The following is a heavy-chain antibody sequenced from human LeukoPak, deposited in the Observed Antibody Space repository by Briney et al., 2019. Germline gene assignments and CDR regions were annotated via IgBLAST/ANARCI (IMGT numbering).Heavy chain of an antibody. CDR2: IYYSGST. CDR3: AREEPYGSGNIFDP. Sequence: KPSETLSLTCTVSGGSISSYYWSWIRQPPGKGLEWIGYIYYSGSTNYNPSLKSRVTISVDTSKNQFSLKLSSVTAADTAVYYCAREEPYGSGNIFDPWGQGTLVTVSS. J-gene: IGHJ5*02. CDR1: GGSISSYY. D-gene: IGHD3-10*01. V-gene: IGHV4-59*01.